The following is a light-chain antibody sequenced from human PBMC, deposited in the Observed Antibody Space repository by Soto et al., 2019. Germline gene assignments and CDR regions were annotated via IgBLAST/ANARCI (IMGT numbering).Light chain of an antibody. CDR1: SSDVGGYNY. Sequence: QSALTQPASVSGSPGQSITISCTGTSSDVGGYNYVSWYQQHPGKALKLMIYDVSNRPSGVSNRFSGSKSGNTASLTISGLEAEDGADYFCSSYTSSSVVFGGGTTLTVL. V-gene: IGLV2-14*01. J-gene: IGLJ2*01. CDR3: SSYTSSSVV. CDR2: DVS.